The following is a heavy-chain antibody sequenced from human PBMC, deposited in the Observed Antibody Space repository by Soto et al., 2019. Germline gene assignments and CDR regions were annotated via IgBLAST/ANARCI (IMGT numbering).Heavy chain of an antibody. CDR3: AGSSGYYFFDY. J-gene: IGHJ4*02. Sequence: QVQLVESGGGVVQPGRSLRLSCAASGFTFSSYGMHWVRQAPGKGLEWVAVIWYDGSNKYYADSVKGRFTISRDNSKNTLYLQMNSHRAEDTAVYYCAGSSGYYFFDYWGPGTLVTVSS. CDR1: GFTFSSYG. D-gene: IGHD3-22*01. V-gene: IGHV3-33*01. CDR2: IWYDGSNK.